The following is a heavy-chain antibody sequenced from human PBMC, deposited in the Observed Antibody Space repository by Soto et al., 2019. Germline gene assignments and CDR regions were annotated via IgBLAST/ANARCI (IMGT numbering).Heavy chain of an antibody. CDR2: ISAYNGNT. CDR1: GYTFTSYG. V-gene: IGHV1-18*04. J-gene: IGHJ6*02. Sequence: ASVKVSCKASGYTFTSYGISWVRQAPGQGLEWMGWISAYNGNTNYAQNLQGRVTMTRDTSTSTAYMELRSLGSDDTAVYYCASGIAVAGIYYYYGMDVWGQGTTVTVSS. CDR3: ASGIAVAGIYYYYGMDV. D-gene: IGHD6-19*01.